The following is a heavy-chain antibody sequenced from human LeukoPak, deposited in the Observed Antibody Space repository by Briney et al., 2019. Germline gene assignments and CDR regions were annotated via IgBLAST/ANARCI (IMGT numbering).Heavy chain of an antibody. CDR3: ARGKYTAAFDI. V-gene: IGHV3-11*04. CDR2: ISGPGTTI. D-gene: IGHD5-18*01. CDR1: GFTFSNAW. Sequence: KTGGSLRLSCAASGFTFSNAWMSWVRQAPGKGLEWVSYISGPGTTISYADSVQGRFTISRDNAKNSLYLQVNTLRVEDSAVYYCARGKYTAAFDIWGQGTMVTVSS. J-gene: IGHJ3*02.